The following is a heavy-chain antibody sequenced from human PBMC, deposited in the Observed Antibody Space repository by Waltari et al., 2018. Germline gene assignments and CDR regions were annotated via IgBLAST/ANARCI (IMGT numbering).Heavy chain of an antibody. D-gene: IGHD2-21*01. CDR2: ITHSGST. CDR3: ARRGYCGIDCYSNYFDF. Sequence: QVLLQQWGAGLLKPSETLSLTCAVYGGSFHFYSWRWIRQPPGEGLEWIGEITHSGSTNYNPSLKSRVSISVDTPNNQFSLKLTSVTAADTAAYYCARRGYCGIDCYSNYFDFWGQGTLVTVSS. CDR1: GGSFHFYS. J-gene: IGHJ4*02. V-gene: IGHV4-34*01.